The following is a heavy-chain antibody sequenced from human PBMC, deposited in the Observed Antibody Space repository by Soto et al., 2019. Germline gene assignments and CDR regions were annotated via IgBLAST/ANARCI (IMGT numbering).Heavy chain of an antibody. D-gene: IGHD6-13*01. J-gene: IGHJ4*02. CDR2: ISGSGGTP. Sequence: GGSLRLSCAASGFTFSRSAMSWGRQPPGRGLEWVSLISGSGGTPYYADSVKGRFTISRDNSKNTLYLVLNSLRAEDTAVYYCAMGLAAAGPLDYWGQGTLVTVSS. V-gene: IGHV3-23*01. CDR3: AMGLAAAGPLDY. CDR1: GFTFSRSA.